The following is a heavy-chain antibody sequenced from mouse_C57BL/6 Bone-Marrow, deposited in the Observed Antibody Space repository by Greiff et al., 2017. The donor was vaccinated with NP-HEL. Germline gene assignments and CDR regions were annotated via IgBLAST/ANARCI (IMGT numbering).Heavy chain of an antibody. CDR3: ARKGVLPLYFYAMDY. Sequence: VQLQQPGAELVKPGASVKLSCKASGYTFTSYWMHWVKQRPGQGLEWIGMIHPNSGSTNYNEKFKSKATLTVDKSSSTAYMQLSSLTSEDSAVYYCARKGVLPLYFYAMDYWGKGTSVTVSS. V-gene: IGHV1-64*01. CDR1: GYTFTSYW. CDR2: IHPNSGST. D-gene: IGHD1-1*01. J-gene: IGHJ4*01.